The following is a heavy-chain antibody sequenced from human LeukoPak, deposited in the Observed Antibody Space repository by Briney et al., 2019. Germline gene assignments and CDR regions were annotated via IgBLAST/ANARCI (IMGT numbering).Heavy chain of an antibody. Sequence: GGSLRPSCAASGFTFSSYSMNWVRQAPGKGLEWVSSISSSSSYIYYADSVKGRFTISRDNAKNSLYLQMNSLRAEDTAVYYCAREYYCSGGSCYPRAFDIWGQGTMVTVSS. CDR3: AREYYCSGGSCYPRAFDI. V-gene: IGHV3-21*01. CDR1: GFTFSSYS. CDR2: ISSSSSYI. D-gene: IGHD2-15*01. J-gene: IGHJ3*02.